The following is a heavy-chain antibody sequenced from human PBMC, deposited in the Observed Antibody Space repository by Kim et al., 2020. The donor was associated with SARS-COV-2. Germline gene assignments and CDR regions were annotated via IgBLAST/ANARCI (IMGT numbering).Heavy chain of an antibody. Sequence: SFKGRFTISRDNSKNTLYLQMNSLRAEDTAVYYCARGYSSGYYGNYAFDIWGQGTMVTVSS. CDR3: ARGYSSGYYGNYAFDI. V-gene: IGHV3-30*01. D-gene: IGHD3-22*01. J-gene: IGHJ3*02.